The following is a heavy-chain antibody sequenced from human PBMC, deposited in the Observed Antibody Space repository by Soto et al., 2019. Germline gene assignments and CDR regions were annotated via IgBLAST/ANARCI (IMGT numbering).Heavy chain of an antibody. J-gene: IGHJ4*02. CDR2: INPNSGGT. Sequence: ASVKVSCKASGYTFTVYYMHWVRQAPGQGLEWMGWINPNSGGTNYAQKFHGRVTMTRDTSISTAYMELSRLRSDDTAVYYCARETPLLYSSSWLDYWGQGTLVTVSS. CDR3: ARETPLLYSSSWLDY. V-gene: IGHV1-2*02. CDR1: GYTFTVYY. D-gene: IGHD6-13*01.